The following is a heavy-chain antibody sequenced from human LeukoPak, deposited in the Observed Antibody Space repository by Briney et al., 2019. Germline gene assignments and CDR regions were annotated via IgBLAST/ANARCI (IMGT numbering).Heavy chain of an antibody. J-gene: IGHJ4*02. CDR3: ARGVAVAGSSLDY. CDR2: INHSGST. Sequence: SETLSLTCAVYGGSFSGYYWSWIRQPPGKGLEWIGEINHSGSTNYYPSLKSRVTISVDTSRNQFSLKLSSVTAADTAVYYCARGVAVAGSSLDYWGQGTLVTVSS. CDR1: GGSFSGYY. D-gene: IGHD6-19*01. V-gene: IGHV4-34*01.